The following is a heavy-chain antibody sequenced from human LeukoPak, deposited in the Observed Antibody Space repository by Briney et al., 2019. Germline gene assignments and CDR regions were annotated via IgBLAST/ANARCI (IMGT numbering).Heavy chain of an antibody. V-gene: IGHV1-69*13. CDR2: IIPIFGTA. CDR1: GGTFSSYA. CDR3: ARDYVDDIPMIKDY. Sequence: SVKVSCKASGGTFSSYAISWVRQAPGQGLEWMGGIIPIFGTANYAQKFQGRVTITADESTSTAYMELSSLRSEDTAVYYCARDYVDDIPMIKDYWGQGTLVTVSS. J-gene: IGHJ4*02. D-gene: IGHD2-8*01.